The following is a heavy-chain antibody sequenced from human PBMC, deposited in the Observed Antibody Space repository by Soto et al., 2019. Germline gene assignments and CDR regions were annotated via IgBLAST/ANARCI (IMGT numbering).Heavy chain of an antibody. V-gene: IGHV3-9*01. CDR2: VSWNSGTV. Sequence: EVQLVESGGTLVQPGRSLRLSCAASGFSFDEYAMYWVRQVPGKGLEWVSGVSWNSGTVGYGDSVKGRFTISRDNDKNSLYLQMNSLRAEDTAMYYCAKGFCSSAKCYTYSYMDVWGKGTAVTVSS. CDR1: GFSFDEYA. J-gene: IGHJ6*03. D-gene: IGHD2-2*01. CDR3: AKGFCSSAKCYTYSYMDV.